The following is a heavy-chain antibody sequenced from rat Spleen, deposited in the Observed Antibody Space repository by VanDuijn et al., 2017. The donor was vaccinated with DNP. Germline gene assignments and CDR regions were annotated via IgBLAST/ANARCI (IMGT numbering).Heavy chain of an antibody. V-gene: IGHV2S12*01. CDR3: TRGRAALSRCHFDY. CDR1: GFSLISYG. D-gene: IGHD1-2*01. CDR2: ISNGGLT. Sequence: QVQLKESGPGLVQPSQTLSLTCTVSGFSLISYGVSWVRQPPGKGLEWIAAISNGGLTYYNSALKSRLSISRDTAKSQVFLKMDSLQAEDTAIYFWTRGRAALSRCHFDYWGQGVMVTGAS. J-gene: IGHJ2*01.